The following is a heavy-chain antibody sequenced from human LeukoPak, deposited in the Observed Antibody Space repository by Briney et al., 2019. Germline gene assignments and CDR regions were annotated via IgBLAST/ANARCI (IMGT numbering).Heavy chain of an antibody. V-gene: IGHV3-30-3*01. CDR1: GFTFSSYA. CDR2: ISYDGSNK. D-gene: IGHD3-22*01. CDR3: ARDRGYSSGYYDNWFDP. J-gene: IGHJ5*02. Sequence: GGSLRLSCAASGFTFSSYAMHWVRQAPGKGLEWVAVISYDGSNKYYADSVKGRFTISRDNSKNTLYLQMNSLRAEDTAVYCCARDRGYSSGYYDNWFDPWGQGNLVTVSS.